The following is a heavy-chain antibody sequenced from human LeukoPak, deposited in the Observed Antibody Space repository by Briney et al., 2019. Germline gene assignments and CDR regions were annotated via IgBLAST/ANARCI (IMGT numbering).Heavy chain of an antibody. J-gene: IGHJ6*02. CDR3: ARVGGTNYYYYGMDV. CDR1: GDSIRNSNYF. Sequence: SETLSLTCTFSGDSIRNSNYFWGWLRQPPGKGLEWIGTIFYTGSTYYNPSVKSRVTISVDTSKNQFSLKLSSVTAADTAVYYCARVGGTNYYYYGMDVWGQGTTVTVSS. D-gene: IGHD1-1*01. CDR2: IFYTGST. V-gene: IGHV4-39*07.